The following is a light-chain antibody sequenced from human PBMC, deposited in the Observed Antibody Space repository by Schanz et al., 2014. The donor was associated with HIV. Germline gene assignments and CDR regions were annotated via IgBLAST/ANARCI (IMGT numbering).Light chain of an antibody. CDR1: SNDVGTTNR. J-gene: IGLJ2*01. V-gene: IGLV2-14*02. Sequence: QSALTQPASVSGSPGQSITISCTGTSNDVGTTNRVSWYQQHPDKAPKLMIYEVTRRPPGVSSRFSGSKSGNTASLTISGLRAEDDADYYCISYTSSSTDVVFGGGTKVTVL. CDR2: EVT. CDR3: ISYTSSSTDVV.